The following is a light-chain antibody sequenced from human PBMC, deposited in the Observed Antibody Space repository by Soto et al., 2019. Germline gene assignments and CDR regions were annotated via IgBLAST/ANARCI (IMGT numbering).Light chain of an antibody. V-gene: IGKV1-5*01. J-gene: IGKJ1*01. CDR1: QTITTW. CDR2: DAS. Sequence: DVQMTQSPSTLSASVGDRVTITCRASQTITTWMAWYQQKPGKAPKLLVYDASTLQSGVATRFSGSGSGTEFTLIISGLQPEDSATYYCQQYTNTNNPWMFGQGTKVDNK. CDR3: QQYTNTNNPWM.